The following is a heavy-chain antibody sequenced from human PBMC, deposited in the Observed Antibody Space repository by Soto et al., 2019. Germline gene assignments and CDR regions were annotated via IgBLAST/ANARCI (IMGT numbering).Heavy chain of an antibody. V-gene: IGHV5-51*01. D-gene: IGHD6-19*01. CDR3: ATSQGGIAVAGTFDI. CDR1: GYSFTSYW. CDR2: IYPGDSDT. Sequence: PGESLKISCTGSGYSFTSYWIGWVRQMPGKGLEWMGIIYPGDSDTRYSPSFQGQVTISADKSISTAYLQWSSLKASDPAMYYCATSQGGIAVAGTFDICGQGTMAAVSS. J-gene: IGHJ3*02.